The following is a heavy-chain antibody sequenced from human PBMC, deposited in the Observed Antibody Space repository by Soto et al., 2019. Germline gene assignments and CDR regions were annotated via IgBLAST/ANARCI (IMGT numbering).Heavy chain of an antibody. J-gene: IGHJ5*02. Sequence: LRLSCAASGFTFSSYAMSWVRQAPGKGLEWGSAISGSGGSTYYADSVKGRFTISRDNSKNTLYLQMNSLRAEDTAVYYCAKDVPGLAVPARGNWFDPWGQGTLVTVSS. V-gene: IGHV3-23*01. CDR1: GFTFSSYA. D-gene: IGHD2-2*01. CDR3: AKDVPGLAVPARGNWFDP. CDR2: ISGSGGST.